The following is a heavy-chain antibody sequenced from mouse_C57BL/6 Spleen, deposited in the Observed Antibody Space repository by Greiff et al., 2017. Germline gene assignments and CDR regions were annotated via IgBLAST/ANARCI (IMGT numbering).Heavy chain of an antibody. CDR2: ISSGGSYT. CDR3: ARDPFDY. CDR1: GFTFSSYG. J-gene: IGHJ2*01. Sequence: DVKLVESGGDLVKPGGSLKLSCAASGFTFSSYGMSWVRQTPDKRLEWVATISSGGSYTYYPDSVKGRFTISRDNAKNTLYLQMSSLKSEDTAMYYCARDPFDYWGQGTTLTVSS. V-gene: IGHV5-6*02.